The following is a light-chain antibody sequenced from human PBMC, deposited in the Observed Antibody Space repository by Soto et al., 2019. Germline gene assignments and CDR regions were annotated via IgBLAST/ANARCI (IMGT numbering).Light chain of an antibody. CDR1: DSNIGAGSD. V-gene: IGLV1-40*01. J-gene: IGLJ3*02. Sequence: QLVLTQSPSVSGAPGQRVTISCAGSDSNIGAGSDVHWYQHLPGTAPKLLIYENSNRPSGVPDRFSGSKSGTSGSLDITGLQAEDEADYYCQSYDSSLSVWMFGGGTQLTVL. CDR2: ENS. CDR3: QSYDSSLSVWM.